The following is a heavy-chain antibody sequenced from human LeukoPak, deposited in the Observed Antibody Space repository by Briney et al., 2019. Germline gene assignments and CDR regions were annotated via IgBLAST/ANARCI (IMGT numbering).Heavy chain of an antibody. CDR3: ARGSRDYYGSGSCFDY. CDR1: GFTFRTFG. CDR2: ISSSGSTI. D-gene: IGHD3-10*01. Sequence: PGGSLRLSCAASGFTFRTFGMNWVRQAPGKGLEWLSYISSSGSTIYYADSVKGRFTISRDNAKNSLYLQMNSLRAEDTAVYYCARGSRDYYGSGSCFDYWGQGTLVTVSS. V-gene: IGHV3-48*04. J-gene: IGHJ4*02.